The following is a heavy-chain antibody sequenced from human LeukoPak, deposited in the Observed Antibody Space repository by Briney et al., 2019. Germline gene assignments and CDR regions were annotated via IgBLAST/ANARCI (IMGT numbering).Heavy chain of an antibody. V-gene: IGHV1-46*01. J-gene: IGHJ6*02. Sequence: ASVKVSCKASGYSFTSHYIHWVRQAPGQGLEWMGIFNPRGNNTSYAQKFQGRVTLTRDMSTSIVYMELNSLRAGDTAVYYCARRSVRVGMDVWGQGTTVTVSS. D-gene: IGHD6-13*01. CDR1: GYSFTSHY. CDR3: ARRSVRVGMDV. CDR2: FNPRGNNT.